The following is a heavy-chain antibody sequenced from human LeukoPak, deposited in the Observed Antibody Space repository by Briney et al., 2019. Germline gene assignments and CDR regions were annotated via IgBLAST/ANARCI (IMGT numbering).Heavy chain of an antibody. CDR3: ARVGDWNDLVY. CDR2: ILYSGTTT. Sequence: KPSETLSLTCTVSGGSISPYYWSWIRQTPGKGLEWIGYILYSGTTTNYNPSLKSRVTISVDTSKNQFSLKLSSVTAEDTAVYYCARVGDWNDLVYWGQGTLVTVSS. D-gene: IGHD1-1*01. J-gene: IGHJ4*02. V-gene: IGHV4-59*01. CDR1: GGSISPYY.